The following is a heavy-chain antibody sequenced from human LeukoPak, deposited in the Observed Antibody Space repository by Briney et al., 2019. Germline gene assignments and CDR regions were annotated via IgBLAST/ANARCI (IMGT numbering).Heavy chain of an antibody. D-gene: IGHD4-17*01. CDR2: IYYSGST. CDR1: GGSISSYY. CDR3: AGDDYGDYPVY. J-gene: IGHJ4*02. Sequence: PSETLSLTCTVSGGSISSYYWSWIRQPPGKGLEWIGYIYYSGSTNYNPSLKSRVTISVDTSKNQFSLKLSSVTAADTAVYYCAGDDYGDYPVYWGQGTLVTVSS. V-gene: IGHV4-59*01.